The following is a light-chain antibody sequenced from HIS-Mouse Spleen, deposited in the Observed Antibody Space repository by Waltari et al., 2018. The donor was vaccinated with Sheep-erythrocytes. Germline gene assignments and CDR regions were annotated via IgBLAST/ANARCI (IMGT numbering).Light chain of an antibody. CDR2: EGS. J-gene: IGLJ3*02. CDR1: RSDVGSYNL. Sequence: QSALTQPASGSGSPGQSITISCTGTRSDVGSYNLVSWYQQHPGKAPKLMIYEGSKRPSGVSNRFSGSKSGNTASLTISGLQAEDEADYYCCSYAGSSTPWVFGGGTKLTVL. CDR3: CSYAGSSTPWV. V-gene: IGLV2-23*01.